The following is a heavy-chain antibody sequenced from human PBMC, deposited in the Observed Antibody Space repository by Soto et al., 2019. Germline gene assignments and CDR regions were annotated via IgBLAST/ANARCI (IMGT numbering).Heavy chain of an antibody. D-gene: IGHD6-6*01. Sequence: GGSLRLSCEVSGFTFSDYGMHWVRQAPGKGLEWVAVMSYDGSHKYYAASVKGRFTISRDLSGNTLFLQMNSLRLEDTAVYFCAKAMYPRTVLDRSSPWGDYWGQGTLVTVSS. CDR3: AKAMYPRTVLDRSSPWGDY. CDR1: GFTFSDYG. CDR2: MSYDGSHK. J-gene: IGHJ4*02. V-gene: IGHV3-30*18.